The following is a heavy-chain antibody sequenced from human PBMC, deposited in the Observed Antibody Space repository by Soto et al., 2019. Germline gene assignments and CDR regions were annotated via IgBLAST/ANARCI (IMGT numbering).Heavy chain of an antibody. V-gene: IGHV3-21*01. Sequence: EVQLVESGGGLVKPGGSLRLSCAASGFTFSSYSMNWVRQAPGKGLEWVSSISSSSSYIYYADSVKGRFTISRDNAKNSLYRQMNSLRAGDTAVYYCAREPSGGYSSSWGGWGDWGQGTLVTVSS. D-gene: IGHD6-13*01. CDR3: AREPSGGYSSSWGGWGD. CDR2: ISSSSSYI. J-gene: IGHJ4*02. CDR1: GFTFSSYS.